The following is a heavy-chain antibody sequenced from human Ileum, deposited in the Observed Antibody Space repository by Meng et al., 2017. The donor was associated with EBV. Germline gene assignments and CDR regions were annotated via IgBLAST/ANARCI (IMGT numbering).Heavy chain of an antibody. Sequence: QGQLPQWGSGLLKPSGTLSLTCAVYGGSFSGYYWSWIRQPPGKGLEWIGEINHSGSTNYNPSLKSRVTISVDTSKNQFSLKLSSVTAADTAVYYCARGNKVSDRGFDYWGQGTLVTVSS. CDR1: GGSFSGYY. J-gene: IGHJ4*02. CDR2: INHSGST. V-gene: IGHV4-34*01. D-gene: IGHD3-10*01. CDR3: ARGNKVSDRGFDY.